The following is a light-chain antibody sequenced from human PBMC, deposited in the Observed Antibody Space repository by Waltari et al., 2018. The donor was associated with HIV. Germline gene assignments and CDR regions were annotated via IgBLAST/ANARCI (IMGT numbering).Light chain of an antibody. CDR1: QSLLGSNGYNY. Sequence: DIVMTQSPLSLPVTPGEPASISCRSSQSLLGSNGYNYLDWYLQKPGQAPQLLIYLGCNRASGVPDRFSGRGAGTDFTLKISRVEAEDVGVYYCIQALKHPRTFGQGTKVEIK. J-gene: IGKJ1*01. V-gene: IGKV2-28*01. CDR3: IQALKHPRT. CDR2: LGC.